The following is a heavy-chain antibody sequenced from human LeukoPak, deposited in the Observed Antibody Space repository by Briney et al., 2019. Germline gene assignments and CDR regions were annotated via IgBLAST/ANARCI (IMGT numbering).Heavy chain of an antibody. CDR3: ARGPAGYHSSYFDY. D-gene: IGHD3-16*02. V-gene: IGHV3-23*01. Sequence: GGSLRLSCAASGFTFSNYAMSWVRQAPGKGLEWVSTISGSTENTYYADSVKGRFTISRDNAENTLYLQMNSLRAEDTAVYYCARGPAGYHSSYFDYWGQGTLVTVSS. J-gene: IGHJ4*02. CDR2: ISGSTENT. CDR1: GFTFSNYA.